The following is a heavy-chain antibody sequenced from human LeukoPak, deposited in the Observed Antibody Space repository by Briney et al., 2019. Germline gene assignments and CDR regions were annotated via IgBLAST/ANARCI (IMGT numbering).Heavy chain of an antibody. D-gene: IGHD3-22*01. V-gene: IGHV4-59*01. Sequence: ASETLSLTCTVSGGSISSYYWSWIRQPPGKGLEWIGYIYYSGSTNYNPSLKSRVTISVDTSKNQFSLKLSSVTAADTAVYYCARAPRLGGGGYYSFYFDYWGQGTLVTVSS. CDR3: ARAPRLGGGGYYSFYFDY. CDR2: IYYSGST. CDR1: GGSISSYY. J-gene: IGHJ4*02.